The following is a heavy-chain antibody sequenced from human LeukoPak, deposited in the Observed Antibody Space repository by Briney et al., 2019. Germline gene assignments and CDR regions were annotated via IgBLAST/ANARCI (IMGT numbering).Heavy chain of an antibody. J-gene: IGHJ3*02. Sequence: PSETLSLTCTVSGDSITNFYWNWIRQPPGKGLEWIGYIYYTGSITFNPSLKSRVTMSVDTSKNQFSLKLSSVTAADTAVYFCARWMGTWNAFDIWGQGTVVTVSS. CDR2: IYYTGSI. V-gene: IGHV4-59*01. CDR1: GDSITNFY. D-gene: IGHD1-1*01. CDR3: ARWMGTWNAFDI.